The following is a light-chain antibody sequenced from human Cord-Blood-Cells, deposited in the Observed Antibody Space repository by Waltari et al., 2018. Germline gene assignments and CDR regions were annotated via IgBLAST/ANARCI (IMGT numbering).Light chain of an antibody. J-gene: IGKJ2*01. Sequence: EIVMPHSPATLSVSPGARGTLSCRASQSVSSNLAVYQQKPGQAPRLLIYGASTRATAIPARFSGSGSGTEFTLTISSLQSEDFAVYYCQQYNNWPPVTFGQGTKLEIK. CDR2: GAS. CDR1: QSVSSN. CDR3: QQYNNWPPVT. V-gene: IGKV3-15*01.